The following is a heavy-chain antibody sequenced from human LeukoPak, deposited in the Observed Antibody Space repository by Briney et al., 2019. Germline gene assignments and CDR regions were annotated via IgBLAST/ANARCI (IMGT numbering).Heavy chain of an antibody. Sequence: PGGSLRLSCVASGFTFSSYSMNWFRQAPGKGLEWVSYISGTSYSIYYADSVKGRFTISRDNAKNSLYLQMNSLRDEDTAVYYCARDEVVVAASGAFDIWGQGTMVTVSS. CDR1: GFTFSSYS. V-gene: IGHV3-48*02. J-gene: IGHJ3*02. CDR2: ISGTSYSI. CDR3: ARDEVVVAASGAFDI. D-gene: IGHD2-15*01.